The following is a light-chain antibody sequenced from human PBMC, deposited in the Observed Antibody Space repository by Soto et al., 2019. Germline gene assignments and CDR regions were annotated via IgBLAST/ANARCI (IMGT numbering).Light chain of an antibody. V-gene: IGKV1-27*01. Sequence: EIQMTQSPSSLSASVGDRVTITCRASQGISNSLAWYQQEPGKVPKLLIYDASTLQSGVSSRFSGSGSGTDFTLTISSLQPEDVATYYCQKYDSAPEAFGQGTKGE. CDR2: DAS. CDR1: QGISNS. CDR3: QKYDSAPEA. J-gene: IGKJ1*01.